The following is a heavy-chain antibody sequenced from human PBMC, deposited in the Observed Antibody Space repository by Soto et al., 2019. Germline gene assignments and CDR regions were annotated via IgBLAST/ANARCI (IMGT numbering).Heavy chain of an antibody. CDR3: ARGVLVEGTSSPDMFDY. V-gene: IGHV4-39*01. J-gene: IGHJ4*02. D-gene: IGHD6-6*01. Sequence: SETLSLTCTVSGGSISSSTYYWGWMCQPPGKGLEWIASFFIGGNTYYNPSLKSRVTISVDTSKNQFSLKLSSVIAADTAVYYCARGVLVEGTSSPDMFDYWGQGTQVTVSS. CDR2: FFIGGNT. CDR1: GGSISSSTYY.